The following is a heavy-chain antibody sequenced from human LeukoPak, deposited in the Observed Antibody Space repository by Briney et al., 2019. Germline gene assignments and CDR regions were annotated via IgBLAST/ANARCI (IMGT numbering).Heavy chain of an antibody. J-gene: IGHJ4*02. CDR1: GFTFRGYG. Sequence: PGGSLRLSCAASGFTFRGYGMHWVRQAPGKGLEWVAFTRYDGNNKYYADSVKGRFTISRDNSKNTVYLQMNRLTAEDTAVYYCARDPPGIPGYFDYWGQGTLVTVSS. D-gene: IGHD6-13*01. CDR3: ARDPPGIPGYFDY. V-gene: IGHV3-30*02. CDR2: TRYDGNNK.